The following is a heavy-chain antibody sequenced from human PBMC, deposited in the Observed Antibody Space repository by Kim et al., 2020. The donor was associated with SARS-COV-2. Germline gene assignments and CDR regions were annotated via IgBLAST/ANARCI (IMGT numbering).Heavy chain of an antibody. CDR3: ARGYDSSEGEDYFDY. CDR2: IIPIFGTA. D-gene: IGHD3-22*01. CDR1: GGTFSSYA. Sequence: SVKVSCKASGGTFSSYAISWVRQAPGQGLEWMGGIIPIFGTANYAQKFQGRVTITAGESTSTAYMELSSLRSEDTAVYYCARGYDSSEGEDYFDYWGQGTLVTVSS. V-gene: IGHV1-69*13. J-gene: IGHJ4*02.